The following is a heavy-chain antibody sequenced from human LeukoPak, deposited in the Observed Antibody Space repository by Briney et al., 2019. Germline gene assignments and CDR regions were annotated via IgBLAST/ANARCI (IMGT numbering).Heavy chain of an antibody. J-gene: IGHJ4*02. CDR2: INPNSGGT. D-gene: IGHD3-10*01. V-gene: IGHV1-2*02. CDR3: ARDRGVSDY. CDR1: VYIFTRYY. Sequence: GASVKLSCKASVYIFTRYYIHWVRQAPGQRLEGMGWINPNSGGTNYAQKCQGRVTMTRDTSISTAYMELSRLRSDDTAVYYCARDRGVSDYWGQGTLVTVSS.